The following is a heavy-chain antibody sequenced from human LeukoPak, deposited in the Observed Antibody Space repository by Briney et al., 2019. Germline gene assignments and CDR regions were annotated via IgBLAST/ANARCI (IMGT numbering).Heavy chain of an antibody. CDR3: ARTGSSSTWLYYFDY. J-gene: IGHJ4*02. V-gene: IGHV1-46*01. Sequence: ASVKVSCKASRYTFTSYYMHWVRQAPGQGLEWMGIINPSGGSTSYAQKFQGGVTMTRDTSTTIVYMELSSLRSEDTAVYYCARTGSSSTWLYYFDYWGQGTLVTVSS. CDR2: INPSGGST. CDR1: RYTFTSYY. D-gene: IGHD6-13*01.